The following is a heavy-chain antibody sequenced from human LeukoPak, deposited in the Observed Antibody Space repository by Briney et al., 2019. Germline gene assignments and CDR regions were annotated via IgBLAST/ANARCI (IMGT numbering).Heavy chain of an antibody. D-gene: IGHD2-15*01. CDR3: ARDYWVSDGKRLDF. V-gene: IGHV3-33*01. Sequence: GGSLRLSCAASGFTFRNYGMHWVRQAPGKGLEWVAVIWNDGSNQHYADSVKGRFTISRDNSDNIVFLQMNSLRAEDTAVYYCARDYWVSDGKRLDFWGQGTLVTVSS. CDR2: IWNDGSNQ. CDR1: GFTFRNYG. J-gene: IGHJ4*02.